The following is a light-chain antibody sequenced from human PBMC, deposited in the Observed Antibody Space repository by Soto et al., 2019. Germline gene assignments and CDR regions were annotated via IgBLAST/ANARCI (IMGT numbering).Light chain of an antibody. CDR2: EVS. V-gene: IGLV2-14*03. Sequence: QSALTQPASVSGSPGQSIAISCTGTSSDVGAYDFVSWYQQHPDKAPKLLIYEVSNRPSGVSDRFSGSKSVNTAPLTISGLQAEDEADYYCSSHTTSNTRVFGTGTKVTVL. J-gene: IGLJ1*01. CDR1: SSDVGAYDF. CDR3: SSHTTSNTRV.